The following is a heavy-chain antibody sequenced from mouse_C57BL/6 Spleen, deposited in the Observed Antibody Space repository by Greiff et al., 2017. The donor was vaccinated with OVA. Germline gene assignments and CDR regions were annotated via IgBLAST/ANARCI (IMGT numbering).Heavy chain of an antibody. V-gene: IGHV5-6*02. CDR2: ISSGGSYT. D-gene: IGHD2-2*01. J-gene: IGHJ4*01. CDR1: GFTFSSYG. Sequence: EVKLVESGGDLVKPGGSLKLSCAASGFTFSSYGMSWVRQTPDQRLEWVATISSGGSYTYYPDSVKGRFTISRDNAKNTLYLQMSSLKSEDTAMYYCARRGLRGYYYAMDYWGQGTSVTVSS. CDR3: ARRGLRGYYYAMDY.